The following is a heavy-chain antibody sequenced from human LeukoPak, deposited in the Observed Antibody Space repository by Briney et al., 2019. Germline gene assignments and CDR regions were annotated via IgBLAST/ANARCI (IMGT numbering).Heavy chain of an antibody. V-gene: IGHV4-39*01. CDR2: IYYVGST. D-gene: IGHD6-6*01. CDR3: ARQASSSIGRLDY. CDR1: GGSISSNNYY. Sequence: PSETLSLTCTVSGGSISSNNYYWGWIRQAPGKGLEWIGSIYYVGSTYYNPSLKSRVTISVDTSKNQFSLKLGSVTAADTAVYYCARQASSSIGRLDYWGQGTLVTVSS. J-gene: IGHJ4*02.